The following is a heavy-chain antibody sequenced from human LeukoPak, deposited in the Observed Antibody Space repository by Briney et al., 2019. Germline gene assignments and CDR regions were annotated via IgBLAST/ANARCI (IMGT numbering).Heavy chain of an antibody. CDR2: ISGSGGST. Sequence: PGGSLGLSCAASRFTFSSYAMSWVRQAPGKGLEWVSAISGSGGSTYYADSVKGRFTISRDNSKNTLYLQMNSLRAEDTAVYYCAKDPLRGYSYGSTFDYWGQGTLVTVSS. V-gene: IGHV3-23*01. CDR1: RFTFSSYA. J-gene: IGHJ4*02. D-gene: IGHD5-18*01. CDR3: AKDPLRGYSYGSTFDY.